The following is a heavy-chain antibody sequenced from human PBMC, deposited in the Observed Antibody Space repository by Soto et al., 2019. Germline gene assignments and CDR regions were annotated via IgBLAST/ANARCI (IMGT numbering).Heavy chain of an antibody. V-gene: IGHV4-34*01. CDR1: GGSFSGYY. Sequence: SEPLSLTCAVYGGSFSGYYWSWIRQPPGKGLEWIGELNHSGSTNYNPSLKSRVTISVDTSKNQFSLKLSSVTAADTAVYYCAREGDFFWSGYYYGMDVWGQGTTVTVSS. CDR2: LNHSGST. D-gene: IGHD3-3*01. CDR3: AREGDFFWSGYYYGMDV. J-gene: IGHJ6*02.